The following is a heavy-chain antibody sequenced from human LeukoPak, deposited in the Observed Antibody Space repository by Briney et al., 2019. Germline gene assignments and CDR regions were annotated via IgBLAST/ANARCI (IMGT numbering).Heavy chain of an antibody. Sequence: ASVKVSCKASGYTFTSYDINWVRQATGQGLEWMGWMNPNSGDTGYAQKFQGRVTMTRNTSISTAYMELSSLRSEDTAVYYCARAGGYCGRISCPYYFDYWGQGSLVAVSS. CDR3: ARAGGYCGRISCPYYFDY. J-gene: IGHJ4*02. CDR1: GYTFTSYD. CDR2: MNPNSGDT. D-gene: IGHD2-15*01. V-gene: IGHV1-8*01.